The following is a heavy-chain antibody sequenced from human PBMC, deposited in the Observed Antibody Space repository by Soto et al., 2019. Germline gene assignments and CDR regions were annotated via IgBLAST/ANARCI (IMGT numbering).Heavy chain of an antibody. CDR2: IYHSGST. Sequence: WWSWVRQPPGKGLEWIGEIYHSGSTNYNPSLKSRVTISVDKSKNQFSLKLSSVTAADTAMYYCARRSFGSSSSTPYYFDYWGQGTLVTVSS. CDR3: ARRSFGSSSSTPYYFDY. D-gene: IGHD6-6*01. CDR1: W. J-gene: IGHJ4*02. V-gene: IGHV4-4*02.